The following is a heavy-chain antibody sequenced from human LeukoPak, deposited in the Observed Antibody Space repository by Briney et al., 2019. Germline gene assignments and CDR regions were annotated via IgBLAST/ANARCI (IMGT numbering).Heavy chain of an antibody. CDR2: IYTSGST. D-gene: IGHD1-26*01. Sequence: SETLSLTCTVSGGSISSYYWSWIRQPAGRGLEWIGRIYTSGSTNYNPSLKSRVTMSVDTSKNQFSLKLSSVTAADTAVYYCARERSLRGSSYYFDYWGQGTLVTVSS. CDR3: ARERSLRGSSYYFDY. J-gene: IGHJ4*02. V-gene: IGHV4-4*07. CDR1: GGSISSYY.